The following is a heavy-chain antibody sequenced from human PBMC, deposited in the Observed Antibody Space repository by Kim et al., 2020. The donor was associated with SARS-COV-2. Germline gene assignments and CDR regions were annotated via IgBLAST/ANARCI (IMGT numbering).Heavy chain of an antibody. D-gene: IGHD1-26*01. Sequence: GGSLRLSCAASGFTFSSYGMHWVRQAPGKGLEWVAIIWYDGSNKYYADSVKGRFTISRDNSKNTLYLQMNSLRAEDTAVYYCTKERGSYYGMDVWGQGTTVTVSS. CDR1: GFTFSSYG. CDR3: TKERGSYYGMDV. CDR2: IWYDGSNK. J-gene: IGHJ6*02. V-gene: IGHV3-33*06.